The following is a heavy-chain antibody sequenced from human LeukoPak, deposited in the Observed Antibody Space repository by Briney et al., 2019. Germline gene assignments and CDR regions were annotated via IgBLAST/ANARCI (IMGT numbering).Heavy chain of an antibody. CDR3: ARRGGYYLDY. CDR1: GGSFSGYY. CDR2: INHSGST. V-gene: IGHV4-34*01. J-gene: IGHJ4*02. Sequence: PSETLSLTCAVYGGSFSGYYWSWIRQPPGKGLEWIGEINHSGSTNYNPSLKSRVTISVDTSKNRFSLKLSSVTAADTAVYYCARRGGYYLDYWGQGTLVTVSS. D-gene: IGHD3-22*01.